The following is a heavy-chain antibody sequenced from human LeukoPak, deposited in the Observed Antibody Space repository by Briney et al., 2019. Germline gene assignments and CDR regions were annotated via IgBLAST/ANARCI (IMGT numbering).Heavy chain of an antibody. CDR3: ARVGSYTVPD. J-gene: IGHJ4*02. CDR1: GGSINNYY. Sequence: NPSETLSLTCTVSGGSINNYYWSWIRQPPGKGLEWIGYIYYSGSTNYNPSLKSRVTISVDTSKNQFSLKLTSVTAADTAVYYCARVGSYTVPDWGQGTLVTVPS. D-gene: IGHD3-10*01. V-gene: IGHV4-59*01. CDR2: IYYSGST.